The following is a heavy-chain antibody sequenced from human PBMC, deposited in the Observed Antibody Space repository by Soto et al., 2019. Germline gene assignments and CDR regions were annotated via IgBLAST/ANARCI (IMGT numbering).Heavy chain of an antibody. CDR2: INHSGST. J-gene: IGHJ6*02. V-gene: IGHV4-34*01. CDR3: ARQSVGIAAAGNVDYYYGMDV. CDR1: GGSINGDNCY. Sequence: PSETLSLTCSVSGGSINGDNCYWVWNPPPPGKGLEWIGEINHSGSTNYNPSLKSRVTISVDTSKNQFSLKLSSVTAADTAVYYCARQSVGIAAAGNVDYYYGMDVWGQGTTVTVSS. D-gene: IGHD6-13*01.